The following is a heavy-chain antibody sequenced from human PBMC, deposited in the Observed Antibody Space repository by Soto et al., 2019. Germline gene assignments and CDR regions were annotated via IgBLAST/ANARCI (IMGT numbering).Heavy chain of an antibody. CDR3: ARYPVAYCGRDFRTFDY. V-gene: IGHV3-30-3*01. CDR1: GFTFSSYV. CDR2: ISYGGSNK. D-gene: IGHD2-21*02. Sequence: QVQLLESGGGVVQPGRSLRLSCAASGFTFSSYVMHWVRQAPGKGLEWVAVISYGGSNKYYADSVKGRFTISRDNSKNNLNLQMNILRAEDTAVYSGARYPVAYCGRDFRTFDYWGQGTLVTVSS. J-gene: IGHJ4*02.